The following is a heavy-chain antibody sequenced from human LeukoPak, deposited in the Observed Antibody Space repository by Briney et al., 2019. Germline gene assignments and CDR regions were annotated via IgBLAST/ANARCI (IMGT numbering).Heavy chain of an antibody. CDR3: ARMAVAGTYYYYYGMDV. Sequence: ASVKVSCKASGYTFTGYYMHWVRQAPGQGLERMGWINPNSGGTNYAQKFQGRVTMTRDTSISTAYMELSRLRSDDTAVYYCARMAVAGTYYYYYGMDVWGQGTTVTVSS. V-gene: IGHV1-2*02. J-gene: IGHJ6*02. CDR1: GYTFTGYY. D-gene: IGHD6-19*01. CDR2: INPNSGGT.